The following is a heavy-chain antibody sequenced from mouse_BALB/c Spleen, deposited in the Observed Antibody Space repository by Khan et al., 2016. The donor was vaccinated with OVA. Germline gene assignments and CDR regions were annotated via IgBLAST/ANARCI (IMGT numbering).Heavy chain of an antibody. J-gene: IGHJ3*01. CDR2: INSDGYYT. CDR1: GFTFSTYG. V-gene: IGHV5-6*01. Sequence: EVELVESGGDLVKPGGSLRLSCAASGFTFSTYGMSWVRQFPDKRLEWVATINSDGYYTYYPDTVKGRFTISRTNAENTLYLQMSSLKSEDTAIYYCASHLTVSFAYWGQGTLVTVST. D-gene: IGHD4-1*01. CDR3: ASHLTVSFAY.